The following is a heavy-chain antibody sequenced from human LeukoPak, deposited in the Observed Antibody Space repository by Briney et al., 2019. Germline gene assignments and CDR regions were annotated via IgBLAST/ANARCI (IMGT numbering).Heavy chain of an antibody. D-gene: IGHD3-22*01. V-gene: IGHV4-59*01. CDR2: IYYSGST. Sequence: PSETLSLTCTVSGGSISSYYWSWIRQPPGKGLEWIGYIYYSGSTNYNLSLKSRVTISVDTSKNQFSLKLSSVTAADTAVYYCARGDYYDSRFGYWGQGTLVTVSS. CDR3: ARGDYYDSRFGY. CDR1: GGSISSYY. J-gene: IGHJ4*02.